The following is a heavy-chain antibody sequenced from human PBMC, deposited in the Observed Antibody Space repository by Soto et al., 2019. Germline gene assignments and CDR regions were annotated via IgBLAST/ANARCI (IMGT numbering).Heavy chain of an antibody. J-gene: IGHJ4*02. V-gene: IGHV1-18*01. D-gene: IGHD2-15*01. CDR3: ARDPWAGYCSGGSCGWYFDY. CDR2: ISAYNGNT. CDR1: VYTFTSYG. Sequence: ASVKVSCKASVYTFTSYGISWVRQATGQGLEWMGWISAYNGNTNYAQKLQGRVTMTTDTSTSTAYMELRSLRSDDTAVYYCARDPWAGYCSGGSCGWYFDYWGQGTLVTVSS.